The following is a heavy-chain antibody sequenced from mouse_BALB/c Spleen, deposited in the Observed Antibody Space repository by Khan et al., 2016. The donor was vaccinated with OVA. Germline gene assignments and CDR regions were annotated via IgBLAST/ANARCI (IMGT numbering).Heavy chain of an antibody. D-gene: IGHD4-1*01. Sequence: VQLKESGPGLVKPSQSLSLTCTVTGCSITSAYAWYWIRQFPGNILEWMGYITYSGSTSYNPSLKSRISITRDTSKNQFFLQLNFVTTEDTATYYCAMGRTYWGQGTLVTVSA. CDR3: AMGRTY. J-gene: IGHJ3*01. V-gene: IGHV3-2*02. CDR1: GCSITSAYA. CDR2: ITYSGST.